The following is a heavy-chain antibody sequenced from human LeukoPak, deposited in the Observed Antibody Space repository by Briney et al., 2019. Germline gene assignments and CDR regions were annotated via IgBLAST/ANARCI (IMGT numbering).Heavy chain of an antibody. CDR3: ARYMGYCSGGSCYYYYYMDV. CDR2: IYPGDSDT. D-gene: IGHD2-15*01. V-gene: IGHV5-51*01. Sequence: GESLKISCKGSGYSFTSYWIGWVRQMPGKGLEWMGIIYPGDSDTRYSPSFQGQVTISADKSISTAYLQWSSLKASDTAMYYCARYMGYCSGGSCYYYYYMDVWGKGTTVTVSS. CDR1: GYSFTSYW. J-gene: IGHJ6*03.